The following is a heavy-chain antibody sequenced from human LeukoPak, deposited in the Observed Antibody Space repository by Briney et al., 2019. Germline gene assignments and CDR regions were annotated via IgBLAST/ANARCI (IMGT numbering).Heavy chain of an antibody. CDR2: ISGSGGST. CDR3: ARRTGTTGYYYYGMDV. CDR1: GFTFSSYA. J-gene: IGHJ6*02. V-gene: IGHV3-23*01. Sequence: GGSLRLSCAASGFTFSSYAMSWVRQAAGKGLEWVSAISGSGGSTYYADSVKGRFTISRDNSKNTLYLQMNSLRAEDTAVYYCARRTGTTGYYYYGMDVWGQGTTVTVSS. D-gene: IGHD1-1*01.